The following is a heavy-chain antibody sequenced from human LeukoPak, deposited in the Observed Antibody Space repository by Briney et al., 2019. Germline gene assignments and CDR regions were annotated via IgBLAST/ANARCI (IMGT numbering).Heavy chain of an antibody. CDR2: INHSGST. J-gene: IGHJ4*02. V-gene: IGHV4-34*01. Sequence: KPSETLSLTCAVYGGSFSGYYWSWIRQPPGKGLGWIGEINHSGSTNYNPSLKSRVTISVDTSKNQFSLKLSSVTAADTAVYYCARAMYSSSFDYWGQGTLVTVSS. CDR3: ARAMYSSSFDY. D-gene: IGHD6-6*01. CDR1: GGSFSGYY.